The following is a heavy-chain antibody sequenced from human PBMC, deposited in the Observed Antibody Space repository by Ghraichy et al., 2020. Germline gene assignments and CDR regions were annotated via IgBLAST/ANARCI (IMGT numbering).Heavy chain of an antibody. CDR1: GFTISSYW. V-gene: IGHV3-7*03. CDR2: IKQDGSEK. J-gene: IGHJ4*02. CDR3: ARDSDFDN. Sequence: GGSLRLSCAASGFTISSYWMSWGRQAQGKELEWVANIKQDGSEKYYVDSVKGRFTISRDNATNSLYLQMNSLRADETAVYYCARDSDFDNWGQGTLVTVSS.